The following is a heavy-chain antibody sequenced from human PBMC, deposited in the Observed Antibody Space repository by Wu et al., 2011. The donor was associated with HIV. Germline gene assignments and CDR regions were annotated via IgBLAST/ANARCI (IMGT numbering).Heavy chain of an antibody. CDR2: MNPNSGNT. CDR3: AREVDRGLWFGELTYFHL. D-gene: IGHD3-10*01. J-gene: IGHJ1*01. CDR1: GYTFTSYD. V-gene: IGHV1-8*03. Sequence: QVQLVQSGAEVKKPGASVKVSCKASGYTFTSYDINWVRQATGQGLEWMGWMNPNSGNTGYAQKFQGRVTITRNTSISTAYMELSSLRSEDTAVYYCAREVDRGLWFGELTYFHLWGQGTLVTISS.